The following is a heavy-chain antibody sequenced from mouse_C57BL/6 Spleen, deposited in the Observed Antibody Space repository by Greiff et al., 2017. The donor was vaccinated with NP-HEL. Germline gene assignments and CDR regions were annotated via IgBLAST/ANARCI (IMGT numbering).Heavy chain of an antibody. CDR2: FYPGSGSI. J-gene: IGHJ3*01. D-gene: IGHD2-1*01. V-gene: IGHV1-62-2*01. Sequence: QVQLKESGAELVKPGASVKLSCKASGYTFTEYTIHWVKQRSGQGLEWIGWFYPGSGSIKYNEKFKDKATLTADKSSSTVYMELSRLTSEATAVYFEARDEDTPGNYEAWFAYWGQGTLVTVSA. CDR3: ARDEDTPGNYEAWFAY. CDR1: GYTFTEYT.